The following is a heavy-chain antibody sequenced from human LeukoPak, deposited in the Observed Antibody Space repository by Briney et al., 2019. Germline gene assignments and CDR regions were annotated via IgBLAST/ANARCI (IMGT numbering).Heavy chain of an antibody. V-gene: IGHV3-7*04. CDR2: MNQDGCEK. CDR1: GFTFSTYW. CDR3: ARDRGWSTFDM. Sequence: GGSLRLSCAASGFTFSTYWMAWVRQAPGKGLEWVANMNQDGCEKNYVDSVKGRFTISRDNAKNSLYLQMSSLRAEDTSMYYCARDRGWSTFDMWGQGTMVTVS. D-gene: IGHD2-15*01. J-gene: IGHJ3*02.